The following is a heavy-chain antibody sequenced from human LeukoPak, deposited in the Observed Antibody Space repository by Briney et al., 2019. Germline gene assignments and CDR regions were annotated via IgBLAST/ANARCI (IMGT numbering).Heavy chain of an antibody. D-gene: IGHD2-15*01. CDR1: GFTFDDYG. CDR3: ARCSNNYYYYMDV. CDR2: IMEDGSEI. V-gene: IGHV3-7*01. Sequence: GGSLRLSCAASGFTFDDYGMSWVRQAPGKGLEWVAHIMEDGSEIYYVDSVKGRFTISRDNAKNSLYLQMNSLRAEDTAVYYCARCSNNYYYYMDVWGKGTTVTVSS. J-gene: IGHJ6*03.